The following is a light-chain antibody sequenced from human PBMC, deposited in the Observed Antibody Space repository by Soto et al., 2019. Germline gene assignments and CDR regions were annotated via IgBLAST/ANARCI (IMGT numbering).Light chain of an antibody. J-gene: IGLJ2*01. CDR1: SSNIGSRYD. V-gene: IGLV1-40*01. Sequence: QSVLTQPPSVSGAPGQRVTISCAGTSSNIGSRYDVHWYQQLPGTAPKLVIYGNNIRPTGVPDRFSGSKSGTSASLAITGLQAEDEADYYCQSYDSSLIGVVFGGGTKLTVL. CDR2: GNN. CDR3: QSYDSSLIGVV.